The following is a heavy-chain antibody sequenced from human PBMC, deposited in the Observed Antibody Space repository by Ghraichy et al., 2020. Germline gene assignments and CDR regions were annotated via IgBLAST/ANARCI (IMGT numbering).Heavy chain of an antibody. CDR2: IYSGGST. V-gene: IGHV3-53*01. J-gene: IGHJ4*02. D-gene: IGHD3-22*01. Sequence: GGSLRLSCAASGFTVSSNYMSWVRQAPGKGLEWVSVIYSGGSTYYADSVKGRFTISRDNSKNTLYLQMNSLRAEDTAVYYCARVKTDYYDSSGYYYFDYWGQGTLVTVSS. CDR3: ARVKTDYYDSSGYYYFDY. CDR1: GFTVSSNY.